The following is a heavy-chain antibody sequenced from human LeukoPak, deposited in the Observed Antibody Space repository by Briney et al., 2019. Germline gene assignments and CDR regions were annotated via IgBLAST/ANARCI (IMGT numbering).Heavy chain of an antibody. V-gene: IGHV1-2*04. CDR3: ARDRSGMDV. D-gene: IGHD6-19*01. J-gene: IGHJ6*02. Sequence: GASVKVSCKASGYTFTSFYIHWVRQAPGQGLEWMGWINPNSGGTNYAQKFQGWVTMTRDTSISTAYKALSRLRSDDTAVYYCARDRSGMDVWGQGTTVTVSS. CDR2: INPNSGGT. CDR1: GYTFTSFY.